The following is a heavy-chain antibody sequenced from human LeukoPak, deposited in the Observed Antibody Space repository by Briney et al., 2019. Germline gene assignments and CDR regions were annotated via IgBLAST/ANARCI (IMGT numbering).Heavy chain of an antibody. CDR1: GGSISSSSYY. J-gene: IGHJ4*02. D-gene: IGHD3-10*01. V-gene: IGHV4-61*02. CDR3: ARPGGGVRGVIIRD. Sequence: SETLSLTCTVSGGSISSSSYYWSWIRQPAGKGLEWIGRIYTSESTNYNPSLKSRVTISADTSKNQFSLKLSSVTDADTAVYYCARPGGGVRGVIIRDWGQGTLVTVSS. CDR2: IYTSEST.